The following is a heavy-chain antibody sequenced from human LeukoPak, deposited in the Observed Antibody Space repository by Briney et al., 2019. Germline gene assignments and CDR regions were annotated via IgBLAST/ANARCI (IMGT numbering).Heavy chain of an antibody. J-gene: IGHJ4*02. D-gene: IGHD3-22*01. Sequence: GASVKVSCKASGGTFSSYAISWVRQAPGQGLEWMGGIIPIFGTTNYAQKFQGRVTITTDESTNAAYMELSSLRSEDTAVYYCARGYDSSGYALDYWGQGTPVTVSS. CDR1: GGTFSSYA. V-gene: IGHV1-69*05. CDR2: IIPIFGTT. CDR3: ARGYDSSGYALDY.